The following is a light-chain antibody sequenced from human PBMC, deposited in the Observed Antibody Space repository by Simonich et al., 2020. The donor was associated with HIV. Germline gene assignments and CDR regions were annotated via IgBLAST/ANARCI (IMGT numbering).Light chain of an antibody. V-gene: IGLV2-23*01. CDR1: RSDVGNFNL. J-gene: IGLJ3*02. CDR2: EGS. Sequence: QSALTQPASVSGSPGQSITISCTATRSDVGNFNLVSWYQQHPGKAPKLIIFEGSKRPSGVSNRFSGSKSGNTASLTISGLQAEDEADYCCCSFAGTSTFWVFGGGTKLTVL. CDR3: CSFAGTSTFWV.